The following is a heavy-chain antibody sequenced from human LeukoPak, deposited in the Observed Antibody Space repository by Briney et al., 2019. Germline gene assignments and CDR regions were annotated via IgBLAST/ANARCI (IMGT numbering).Heavy chain of an antibody. D-gene: IGHD5-12*01. J-gene: IGHJ6*03. CDR2: INRNGGST. CDR1: GFTFDDYG. V-gene: IGHV3-20*04. Sequence: GGSLRLSCAASGFTFDDYGMSWVRQAPGKGLEWVSGINRNGGSTGYADSVKGRFTISRDNAKNSLYLQMNSLRAEDTALYYCARADTSGYSGYDYYYYYYMDVWGKGTTVTVSS. CDR3: ARADTSGYSGYDYYYYYYMDV.